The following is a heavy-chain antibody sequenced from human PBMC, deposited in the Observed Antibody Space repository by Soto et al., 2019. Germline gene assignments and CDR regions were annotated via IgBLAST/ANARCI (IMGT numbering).Heavy chain of an antibody. CDR1: GYSLTDNG. Sequence: QAYLEQSGAEVKKPGASVKVSCKASGYSLTDNGITWVRQASGQGLEYVGWISPDSGKTDYAQKCQGRVTMTRDTSINTVYMEMSSLRSDDTAVYYWARVYGYYYYYMDVWGKGTTGTVSS. CDR2: ISPDSGKT. CDR3: ARVYGYYYYYMDV. D-gene: IGHD2-8*01. V-gene: IGHV1-8*01. J-gene: IGHJ6*03.